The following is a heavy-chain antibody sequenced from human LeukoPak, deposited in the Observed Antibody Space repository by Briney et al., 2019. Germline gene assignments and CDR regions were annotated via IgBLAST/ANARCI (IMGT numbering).Heavy chain of an antibody. CDR1: GGTFSSYA. Sequence: SVKVSCKASGGTFSSYAISWVRQAPGQGLEWMGRIIPIFGTANYAQKFQGRVTITTDESTSTAYMELSSLRSEDTAVYYCARSYCSGSCYPKWFDPWGQGTLVTVSS. CDR2: IIPIFGTA. J-gene: IGHJ5*02. D-gene: IGHD2-15*01. V-gene: IGHV1-69*05. CDR3: ARSYCSGSCYPKWFDP.